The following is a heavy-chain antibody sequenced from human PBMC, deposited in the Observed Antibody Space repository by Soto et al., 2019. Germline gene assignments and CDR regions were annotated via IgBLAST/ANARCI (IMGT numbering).Heavy chain of an antibody. J-gene: IGHJ5*02. D-gene: IGHD2-2*01. V-gene: IGHV4-30-4*01. CDR3: ARVTRYCSSTSCYWFDP. Sequence: PSETLSLTCTVSGGSISSGDYYWSWIRQPPGKGLEWIGYIYYSGSTYYNPSLKSRVTISVDTSKNQLSLKLSSVTAADTAVYYCARVTRYCSSTSCYWFDPWGQGTLVTVSS. CDR1: GGSISSGDYY. CDR2: IYYSGST.